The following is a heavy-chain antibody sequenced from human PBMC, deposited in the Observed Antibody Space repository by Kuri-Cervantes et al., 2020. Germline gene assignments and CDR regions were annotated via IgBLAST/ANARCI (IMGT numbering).Heavy chain of an antibody. CDR3: ARTHFTGFDP. V-gene: IGHV2-70D*14. Sequence: SGPTLVKPTQTLTLTCTFSGFSLSTRGMRVSWIRQPPGKALEWLARIDWDDDKFYSTSLKTRLTISKDTSKNQVVLTMTNMDPVDPATYYCARTHFTGFDPWGQGTLVTVSS. J-gene: IGHJ5*02. CDR1: GFSLSTRGMR. CDR2: IDWDDDK. D-gene: IGHD2/OR15-2a*01.